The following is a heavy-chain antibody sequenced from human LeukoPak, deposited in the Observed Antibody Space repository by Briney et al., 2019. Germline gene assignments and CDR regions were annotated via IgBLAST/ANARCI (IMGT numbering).Heavy chain of an antibody. CDR1: XGXXSXYC. J-gene: IGHJ4*02. CDR3: ARLLXVDTAMVGSHYFDY. D-gene: IGHD5-18*01. V-gene: IGHV4-59*08. CDR2: IYYSGST. Sequence: SETLSLTCTVSXGXXSXYCXSXIXXPPXKXLEWIGYIYYSGSTNYNPSLXSRVTISVDTSKNQFSLKLSSVTAADTAVYYCARLLXVDTAMVGSHYFDYWGQGTLVTVSS.